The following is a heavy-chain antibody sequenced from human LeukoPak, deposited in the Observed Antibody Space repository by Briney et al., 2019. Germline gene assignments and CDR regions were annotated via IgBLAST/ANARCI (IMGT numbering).Heavy chain of an antibody. CDR3: ANLTSDSTTPTGF. D-gene: IGHD1-1*01. CDR2: ISRSGSTP. J-gene: IGHJ4*02. CDR1: GFTFSAYD. V-gene: IGHV3-23*01. Sequence: GGSLRLSCAGSGFTFSAYDLSWVRQAQGQGLEWVAAISRSGSTPYYTASVKGRFTVSRDNSKNTLFLQMNSLRAGDTAVYYCANLTSDSTTPTGFWGRGTLVIVSS.